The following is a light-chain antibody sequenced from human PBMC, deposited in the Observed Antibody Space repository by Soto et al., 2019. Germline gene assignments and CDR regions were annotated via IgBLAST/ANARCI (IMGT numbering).Light chain of an antibody. CDR3: QQYGSSIT. Sequence: IVMPQSHATLSVSPGERATLSCRASQSVTSNLAWYQRKPGQAPRLLIYGASSRATGIPDRFSGSGSGTDFTLTISRLEPEDFAVYYCQQYGSSITFGQGTRLEIK. CDR1: QSVTSN. J-gene: IGKJ5*01. V-gene: IGKV3-20*01. CDR2: GAS.